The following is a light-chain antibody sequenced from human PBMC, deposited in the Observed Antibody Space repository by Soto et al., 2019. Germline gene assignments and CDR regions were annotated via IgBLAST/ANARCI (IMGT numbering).Light chain of an antibody. V-gene: IGLV2-8*01. CDR3: SSYAGSNNVV. J-gene: IGLJ2*01. Sequence: QSALTQPPSASGSPGQLVTISCTGAHSDFGGYNYVSWYQQHPGKAPKLMIFEVNKRPSGVPDRFSGSKFGNTASLTVSGLQDEDEADYCCSSYAGSNNVVFGGGTKVTVL. CDR1: HSDFGGYNY. CDR2: EVN.